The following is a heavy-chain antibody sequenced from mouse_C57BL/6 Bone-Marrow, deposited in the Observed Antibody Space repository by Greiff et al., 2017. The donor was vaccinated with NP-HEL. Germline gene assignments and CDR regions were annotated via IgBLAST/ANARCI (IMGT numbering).Heavy chain of an antibody. D-gene: IGHD2-4*01. CDR3: ARYPIYYDYLYAMDY. Sequence: QVQLQQPGAELVRPGTSVKLSCKASGYTFTSYWMHWVKQRPGQGLEWIGGIDPSDSYTNYNQKFKGKATLTVDTSSSTAYMQLSSLTSEDSAVYYCARYPIYYDYLYAMDYWGQGTSVTVSS. CDR2: IDPSDSYT. J-gene: IGHJ4*01. CDR1: GYTFTSYW. V-gene: IGHV1-59*01.